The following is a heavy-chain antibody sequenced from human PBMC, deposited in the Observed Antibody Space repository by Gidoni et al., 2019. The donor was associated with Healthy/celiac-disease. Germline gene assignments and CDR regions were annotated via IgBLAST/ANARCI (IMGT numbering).Heavy chain of an antibody. V-gene: IGHV3-23*01. Sequence: EVQLLESGGGLVQHGGSLRLACAASAFTFSSYAMSWVRQAPGKGLEWVSAISGSSGSTYYADSVKGRFTISRDNSKNTLYLQMNSLRAEDTAVYYCAKEEAGLFDYWGQGTLVTVSS. CDR1: AFTFSSYA. CDR3: AKEEAGLFDY. J-gene: IGHJ4*02. CDR2: ISGSSGST.